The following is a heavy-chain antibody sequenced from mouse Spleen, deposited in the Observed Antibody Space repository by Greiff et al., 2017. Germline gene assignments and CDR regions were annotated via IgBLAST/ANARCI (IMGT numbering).Heavy chain of an antibody. CDR1: GYAFSSSW. V-gene: IGHV1-82*01. D-gene: IGHD2-4*01. CDR3: ASQIYYDYDEALYFDY. CDR2: IYPGDGDT. J-gene: IGHJ2*01. Sequence: QVQLQQSGPELVKPGASVKISCKASGYAFSSSWMNWVKPRPGKGLEWIGRIYPGDGDTNYNGKFKGKATLTADKSSSTAYMQLSSLTSEDSAVYFCASQIYYDYDEALYFDYWGQGTTLTVSS.